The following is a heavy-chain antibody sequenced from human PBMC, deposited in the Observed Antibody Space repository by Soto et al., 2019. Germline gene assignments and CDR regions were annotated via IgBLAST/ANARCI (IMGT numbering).Heavy chain of an antibody. D-gene: IGHD3-10*01. J-gene: IGHJ3*01. Sequence: PSETLSLTCTVSGGSISSYYWNWIRQPPGKGLEWIGHIYYSGSTNYNPSLKRRVTISVGTPKNQFSLRLSSVTAADTAVYYCARVWGGAFDLWGQGTMVTVSS. CDR3: ARVWGGAFDL. CDR2: IYYSGST. V-gene: IGHV4-59*01. CDR1: GGSISSYY.